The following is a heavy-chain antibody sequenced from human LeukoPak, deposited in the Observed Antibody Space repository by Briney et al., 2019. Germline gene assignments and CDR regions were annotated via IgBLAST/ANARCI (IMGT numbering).Heavy chain of an antibody. V-gene: IGHV4-39*07. Sequence: PSETLSLTCTVSGGSISSSSYYWGWIRQPPGKGLEWIGEINHSGSTNYNPSLKSRVTISVDTSKNQFSLKLSSVTAADTAVYYCARGLEQLVSLGAFDIWGQGTMVTVSS. CDR1: GGSISSSSYY. J-gene: IGHJ3*02. D-gene: IGHD6-13*01. CDR3: ARGLEQLVSLGAFDI. CDR2: INHSGST.